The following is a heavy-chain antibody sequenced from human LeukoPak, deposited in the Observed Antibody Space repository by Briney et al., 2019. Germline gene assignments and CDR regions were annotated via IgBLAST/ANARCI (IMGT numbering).Heavy chain of an antibody. D-gene: IGHD3-22*01. CDR3: ARVFRYYYDSSGYYGY. V-gene: IGHV1-18*01. Sequence: ASVKVSCKASGYTFTSYGISWVRQAPGQGLEWMGWISAYNGNTNYAQKLQGRVTMITDTSTSTAYMELRSLRSDDTAVYYCARVFRYYYDSSGYYGYWGQGTLVTVSS. CDR1: GYTFTSYG. J-gene: IGHJ4*02. CDR2: ISAYNGNT.